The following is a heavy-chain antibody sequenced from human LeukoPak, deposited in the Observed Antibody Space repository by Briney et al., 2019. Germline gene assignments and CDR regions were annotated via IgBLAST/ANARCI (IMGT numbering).Heavy chain of an antibody. V-gene: IGHV3-7*01. Sequence: GGSLRLSCAASGFTFSSDWMIWLRQAPEKGLEWVANIKEDGSATYYVDSVKGRFTISRDNAKNSLYLQMNSLRVEDTTVYYCARGGTQSPIDWGPGTLVTVSS. J-gene: IGHJ4*02. CDR1: GFTFSSDW. CDR2: IKEDGSAT. D-gene: IGHD2/OR15-2a*01. CDR3: ARGGTQSPID.